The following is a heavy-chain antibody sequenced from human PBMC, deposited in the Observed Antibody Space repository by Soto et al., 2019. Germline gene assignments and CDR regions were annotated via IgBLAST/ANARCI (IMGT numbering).Heavy chain of an antibody. V-gene: IGHV3-23*01. J-gene: IGHJ3*02. D-gene: IGHD6-25*01. CDR2: VTGSGGTT. Sequence: EVQLLESGGGLVQPGGSLRLSCAASGFTFNNYAMSWVRQAPGKGLEWVSAVTGSGGTTYYADFVKGRFTISRDNSKNTLDLQMNRLRAEDTAVYYCARVSLYNSGHEVFDIWGLGTMVTGSS. CDR3: ARVSLYNSGHEVFDI. CDR1: GFTFNNYA.